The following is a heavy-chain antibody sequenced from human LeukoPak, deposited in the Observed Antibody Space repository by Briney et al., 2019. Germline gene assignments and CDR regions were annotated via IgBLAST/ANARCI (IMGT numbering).Heavy chain of an antibody. J-gene: IGHJ4*02. Sequence: GGSLRLSCVASGFTFSNYGMSWVRQAPGKGLEWVSAISGSGGSTYYADSVKGRFTISRDNSKNTLYLQMNSLRAEDTAVYYCAKAQGYADYWGQGTLVTVSS. CDR2: ISGSGGST. CDR1: GFTFSNYG. CDR3: AKAQGYADY. D-gene: IGHD5-12*01. V-gene: IGHV3-23*01.